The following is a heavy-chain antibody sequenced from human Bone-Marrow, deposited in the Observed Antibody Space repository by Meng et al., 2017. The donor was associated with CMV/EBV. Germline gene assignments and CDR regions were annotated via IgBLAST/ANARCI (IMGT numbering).Heavy chain of an antibody. V-gene: IGHV4-59*08. D-gene: IGHD2-2*01. CDR2: INHSETT. CDR3: ARAYCSTTRCRDAFAI. Sequence: GSLRLSCTVSGGSISNYYWSWIRQPPGKGLECIGIINHSETTYHNPSLKSRLTISVDTSKNQFSLKLISVTAADTAVYYCARAYCSTTRCRDAFAIWGQGTRVTGSS. J-gene: IGHJ3*02. CDR1: GGSISNYY.